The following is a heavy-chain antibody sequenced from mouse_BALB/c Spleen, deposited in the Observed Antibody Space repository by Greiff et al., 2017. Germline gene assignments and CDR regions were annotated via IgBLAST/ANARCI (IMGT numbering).Heavy chain of an antibody. CDR2: IYPYNGGT. J-gene: IGHJ2*01. V-gene: IGHV1S29*02. CDR3: ANYFDY. Sequence: VQLKESGPELVKPGASVKISCKASGYTFTDYNMHWVKQSHGKSLEWIGYIYPYNGGTGYNQKFKSKATLTVDNSSSTAYMELRSLTSEDSAVYYCANYFDYWGQGTTLTVSS. CDR1: GYTFTDYN.